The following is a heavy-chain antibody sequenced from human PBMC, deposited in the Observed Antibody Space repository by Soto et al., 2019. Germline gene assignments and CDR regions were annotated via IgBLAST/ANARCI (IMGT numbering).Heavy chain of an antibody. Sequence: PGGSLRLSCAASGFTFSSYVMSWVRQAPGKGLEWVSGISGSGGSTNYADSVKGRFTISRDNSKNTLYLQMNSLRAEDTAVYYCAKLMPPDTTMALRDYGMDVWGQGTTVTVSS. CDR3: AKLMPPDTTMALRDYGMDV. CDR2: ISGSGGST. D-gene: IGHD5-18*01. V-gene: IGHV3-23*01. CDR1: GFTFSSYV. J-gene: IGHJ6*02.